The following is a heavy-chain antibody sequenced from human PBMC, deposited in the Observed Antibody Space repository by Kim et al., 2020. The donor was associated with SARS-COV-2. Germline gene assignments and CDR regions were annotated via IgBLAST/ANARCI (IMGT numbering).Heavy chain of an antibody. J-gene: IGHJ6*02. CDR3: ARDRIDCSSTSCYGAPGEGMDV. Sequence: ASVKVSCKASGYTFTSYGISWVRQAPGQGLEWMGWISAYNGNTNYAQKLQGRVTMTTDTSTSTAYMELRSLRSDDTAVYYCARDRIDCSSTSCYGAPGEGMDVWGQGTTVTVSS. CDR1: GYTFTSYG. CDR2: ISAYNGNT. V-gene: IGHV1-18*01. D-gene: IGHD2-2*01.